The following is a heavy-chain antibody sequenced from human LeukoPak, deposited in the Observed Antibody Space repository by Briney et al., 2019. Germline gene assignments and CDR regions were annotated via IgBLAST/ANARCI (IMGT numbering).Heavy chain of an antibody. CDR3: ARGVESGSYVGGYYFDY. J-gene: IGHJ4*02. CDR1: GGSISGYY. Sequence: SETLSLXSTVSGGSISGYYWSWIRQPPGKGLESIGYIYYSGSTKYNPSLKSRVTISIDTSNNQFSLKLSSVTAADTAVYYCARGVESGSYVGGYYFDYWGQGALVTVSS. CDR2: IYYSGST. V-gene: IGHV4-59*01. D-gene: IGHD1-26*01.